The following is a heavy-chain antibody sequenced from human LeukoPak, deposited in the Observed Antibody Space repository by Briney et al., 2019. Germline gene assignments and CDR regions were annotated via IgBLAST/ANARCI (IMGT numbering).Heavy chain of an antibody. D-gene: IGHD6-13*01. CDR2: LSGSGGSP. CDR3: ANALGGGNTWYYFDC. Sequence: GGSLRLSCAASGFTFSSYAMSWVRQAPGKGLEWVSSLSGSGGSPNYANSVKGRFTISRDNSKNTLYRQMNSLRAEDTAVYYCANALGGGNTWYYFDCWGQGTLVTVSS. CDR1: GFTFSSYA. J-gene: IGHJ4*02. V-gene: IGHV3-23*01.